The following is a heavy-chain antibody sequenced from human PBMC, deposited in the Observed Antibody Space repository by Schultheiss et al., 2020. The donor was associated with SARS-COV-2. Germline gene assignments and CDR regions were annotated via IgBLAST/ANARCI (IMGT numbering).Heavy chain of an antibody. V-gene: IGHV3-23*01. CDR2: ISVTGDSA. D-gene: IGHD2-21*01. Sequence: GGSLRLSCAASGFTFSSYAMSWVRQAPGKGLEWVSAISVTGDSAHYADSVKGRFTISRDNSKNTLYLQMNSLRAEDTAVYYCARAVWFDYWGQGTLVTVSS. CDR1: GFTFSSYA. J-gene: IGHJ4*02. CDR3: ARAVWFDY.